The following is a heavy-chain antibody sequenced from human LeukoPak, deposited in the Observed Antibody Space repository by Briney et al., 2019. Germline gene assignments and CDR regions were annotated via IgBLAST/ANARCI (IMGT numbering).Heavy chain of an antibody. CDR2: IIPIFGTA. Sequence: SVTVSCKASGGTFSSYAISWVRQAPGQGLEWMGGIIPIFGTANYAQRFQGRVTITADESTSTAYMELSSLRSEDTAVYYCARVSEVPAATTYYYYGMDVWGQGTTVTVSS. J-gene: IGHJ6*02. CDR1: GGTFSSYA. CDR3: ARVSEVPAATTYYYYGMDV. V-gene: IGHV1-69*13. D-gene: IGHD2-2*01.